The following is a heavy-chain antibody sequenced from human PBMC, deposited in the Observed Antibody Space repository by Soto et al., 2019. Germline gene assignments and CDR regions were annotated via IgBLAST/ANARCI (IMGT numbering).Heavy chain of an antibody. V-gene: IGHV3-33*01. CDR3: ARDLYYYDSSGYPDY. CDR1: GFTFSSYG. J-gene: IGHJ4*02. CDR2: IWYDGSNK. Sequence: GGSLRLSXAASGFTFSSYGMHWVRQAPGKGLEWVAVIWYDGSNKYYADSVKGRFTISRDNSKNTLYLQMNSLRAEDTAVYYCARDLYYYDSSGYPDYWGQGTLVTVS. D-gene: IGHD3-22*01.